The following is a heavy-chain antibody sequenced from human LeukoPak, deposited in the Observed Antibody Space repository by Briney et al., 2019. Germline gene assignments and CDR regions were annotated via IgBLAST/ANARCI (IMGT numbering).Heavy chain of an antibody. CDR3: ASQGKGQWLPGVNY. J-gene: IGHJ4*02. CDR1: GGSISSSSYY. D-gene: IGHD6-19*01. Sequence: SETLSLTCTVSGGSISSSSYYWGWIRQPPGKGLEWIGRIYYSGSTYYNPSLKSRVTISVDTSKNQFSLKLSSVTAADTAVYYCASQGKGQWLPGVNYWGQGTLVTVSS. CDR2: IYYSGST. V-gene: IGHV4-39*07.